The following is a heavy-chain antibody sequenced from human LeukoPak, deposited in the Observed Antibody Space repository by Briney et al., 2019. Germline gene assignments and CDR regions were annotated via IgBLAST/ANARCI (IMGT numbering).Heavy chain of an antibody. CDR2: TYSGGTT. CDR3: ARGPAYFTLDC. Sequence: PGGSRRLSCSASRFTVSTSYMTWVRQAPGKGLEWVSITYSGGTTYYADSVKGRFTISRDNSKNTLYLQMNSLRAEDTAVYYCARGPAYFTLDCWGQGTLVTVSS. V-gene: IGHV3-66*01. J-gene: IGHJ4*02. CDR1: RFTVSTSY. D-gene: IGHD3-16*01.